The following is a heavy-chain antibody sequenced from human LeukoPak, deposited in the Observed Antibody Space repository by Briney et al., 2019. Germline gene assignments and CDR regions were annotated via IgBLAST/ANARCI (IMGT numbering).Heavy chain of an antibody. CDR1: GYTFTSYD. Sequence: ASVKDSCKASGYTFTSYDINWVRQATGQGLEWMGWMNPNSGNTGYAQKFQGRVTMTRNTSISTAYMELSSLRPEDTAVYYCARFTMVRGVIIMRYYGMDVWGQGTTVTVSS. D-gene: IGHD3-10*01. CDR2: MNPNSGNT. CDR3: ARFTMVRGVIIMRYYGMDV. V-gene: IGHV1-8*01. J-gene: IGHJ6*02.